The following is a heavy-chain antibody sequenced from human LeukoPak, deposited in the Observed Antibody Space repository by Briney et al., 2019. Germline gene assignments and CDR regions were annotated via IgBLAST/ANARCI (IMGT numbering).Heavy chain of an antibody. V-gene: IGHV3-74*01. CDR1: GFTFSRYR. CDR3: ASDLKRELLQPFDY. J-gene: IGHJ4*02. CDR2: INSDGSST. D-gene: IGHD1-26*01. Sequence: GGSLRLSCAASGFTFSRYRMRWVRQAPGKGVGWVSRINSDGSSTSYADSVKGRFTISRANAKNTLYLQMNSLRAEDTAVYYCASDLKRELLQPFDYWGQGTLVTVSS.